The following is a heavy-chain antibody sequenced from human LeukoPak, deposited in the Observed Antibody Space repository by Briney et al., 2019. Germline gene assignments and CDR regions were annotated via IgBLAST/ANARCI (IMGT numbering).Heavy chain of an antibody. V-gene: IGHV3-23*01. CDR3: GKDRYGSGSYGYFDY. CDR1: GFTFSNFA. Sequence: GGSLRLSCAASGFTFSNFAMSWVRQAPGKGLEWVSAISGSGDNTYYADSVKGRFTISRDNSKKTLYLQMNSLRAEDTAVYYCGKDRYGSGSYGYFDYWGQGTLDTVSS. J-gene: IGHJ4*02. CDR2: ISGSGDNT. D-gene: IGHD3-10*01.